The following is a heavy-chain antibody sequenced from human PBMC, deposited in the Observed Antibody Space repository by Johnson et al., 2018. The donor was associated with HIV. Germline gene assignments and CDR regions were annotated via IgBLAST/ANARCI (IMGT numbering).Heavy chain of an antibody. V-gene: IGHV3-30-3*01. CDR1: GFTFDDYA. Sequence: VQLLESGGGLVQPGRSLRLSCAASGFTFDDYAMHWVRQAPGKGLEWVAFISYDGSNKYYADSVKGRFTISRDNSKNTLYLQMNSLRAEDTAVYYCATVEMASHDAFDIWGQGTMVTVSS. J-gene: IGHJ3*02. CDR2: ISYDGSNK. CDR3: ATVEMASHDAFDI. D-gene: IGHD5-24*01.